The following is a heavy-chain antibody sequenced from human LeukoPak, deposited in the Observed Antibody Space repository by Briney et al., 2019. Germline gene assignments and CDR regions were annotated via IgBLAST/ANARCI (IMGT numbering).Heavy chain of an antibody. J-gene: IGHJ4*02. V-gene: IGHV3-23*01. CDR1: GFTFSSYA. CDR2: IGAGGTFT. CDR3: AKDCSSTSCPTSDY. D-gene: IGHD2-2*01. Sequence: GGSLRLSCTASGFTFSSYAMNWVRQAPGKGLEWVSGIGAGGTFTYYADSVKGRFTISRDNSRNTLYLQMNSLRAEDTAVYYCAKDCSSTSCPTSDYWGQGTLVTVSS.